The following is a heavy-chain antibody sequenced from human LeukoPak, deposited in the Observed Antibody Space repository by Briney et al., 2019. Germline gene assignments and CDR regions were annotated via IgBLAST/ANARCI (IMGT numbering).Heavy chain of an antibody. J-gene: IGHJ4*02. V-gene: IGHV3-74*01. Sequence: GGSLRFSCAASGFTFSSYGMHWVRQVSGKGLVWVSRINSDGSDTYYADSVKGRFTISRDNAKNTLYLQMNSLRAEDTAVYYCARRTVTLDYWGQGTLVTVSS. D-gene: IGHD4-23*01. CDR3: ARRTVTLDY. CDR2: INSDGSDT. CDR1: GFTFSSYG.